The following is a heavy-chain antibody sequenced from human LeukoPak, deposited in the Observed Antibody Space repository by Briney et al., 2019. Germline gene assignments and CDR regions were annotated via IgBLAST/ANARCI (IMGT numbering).Heavy chain of an antibody. V-gene: IGHV3-15*01. CDR2: IKSKTDGGTT. D-gene: IGHD5-24*01. CDR1: GFTFSNAW. J-gene: IGHJ4*02. Sequence: GGSLRLSCAASGFTFSNAWMSWVRQAPGKGLEWVGRIKSKTDGGTTDYAAPVKGRFTISRDDSKNTLYLQMNSLKTEDTAVYYCTTAVQDRGDGYNDAPYYFDYWGQGTLVTVSS. CDR3: TTAVQDRGDGYNDAPYYFDY.